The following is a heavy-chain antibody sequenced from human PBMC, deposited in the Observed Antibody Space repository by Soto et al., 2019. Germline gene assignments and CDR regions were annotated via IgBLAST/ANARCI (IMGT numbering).Heavy chain of an antibody. CDR3: ARGVGADEGYFDY. J-gene: IGHJ4*02. CDR1: GFIFSSYG. V-gene: IGHV3-33*01. D-gene: IGHD1-26*01. CDR2: IRNDGSNK. Sequence: QVQLVESGGGVVQPGRSLRLSCAASGFIFSSYGMHWVRQAPGKGLEWVAVIRNDGSNKYYADSVKGRFTISRDNSKNTLDLQKNSLRGEDTGVYYCARGVGADEGYFDYWGQGTPVTVSS.